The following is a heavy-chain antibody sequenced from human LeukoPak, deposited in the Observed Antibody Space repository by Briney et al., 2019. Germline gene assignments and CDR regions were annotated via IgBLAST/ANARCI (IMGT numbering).Heavy chain of an antibody. CDR1: GGSFSGYY. J-gene: IGHJ4*02. CDR2: INHSEST. CDR3: ARPRGEQLVQNYFDY. V-gene: IGHV4-34*01. Sequence: SETLSLTCAVYGGSFSGYYWSWIRQPPGKGLEWIGEINHSESTNYNPSLKSRVTISVDTSKNQFSLKLSSVTAADTAVYYCARPRGEQLVQNYFDYWGQGTLVTVSS. D-gene: IGHD6-13*01.